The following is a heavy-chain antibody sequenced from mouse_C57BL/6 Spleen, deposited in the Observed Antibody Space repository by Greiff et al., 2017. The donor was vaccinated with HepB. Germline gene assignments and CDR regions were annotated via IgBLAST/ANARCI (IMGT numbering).Heavy chain of an antibody. J-gene: IGHJ4*01. CDR3: ARGGYDYDYAMDY. CDR1: GYTFTDYN. D-gene: IGHD2-4*01. Sequence: VQLQQSGPELVKPGASVKMSCKASGYTFTDYNMHWVKQSHGKSLEWIGYINPNNGGTSYNQKFKGKATLTVNKSSSTAYMELRSLTSEDSAVYYCARGGYDYDYAMDYWGQGTSVTVSS. CDR2: INPNNGGT. V-gene: IGHV1-22*01.